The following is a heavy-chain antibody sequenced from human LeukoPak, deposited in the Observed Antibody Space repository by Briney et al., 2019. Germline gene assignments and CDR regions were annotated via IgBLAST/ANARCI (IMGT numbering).Heavy chain of an antibody. J-gene: IGHJ6*02. D-gene: IGHD5-18*01. CDR3: ARDPDTAMVKEYYYGMDV. CDR2: MNPNSGAT. V-gene: IGHV1-8*01. CDR1: GYTFTSYD. Sequence: ASVKVSCKASGYTFTSYDFNWLRQATGQGPEWMGWMNPNSGATGYAQKFQGRVTMTRSASINTAYMELSNLRSEDTAVYYCARDPDTAMVKEYYYGMDVWGQGTTVTVSS.